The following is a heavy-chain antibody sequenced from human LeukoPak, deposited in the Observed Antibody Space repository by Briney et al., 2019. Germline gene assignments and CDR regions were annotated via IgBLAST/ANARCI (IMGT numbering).Heavy chain of an antibody. D-gene: IGHD6-13*01. CDR1: GYTFSSYA. Sequence: ASVKVSCKASGYTFSSYAINWVRQAPGQGLEWMGWISTNTGNPTYAQAFTGRFVFSLDTSVSTAYLQISSLKADDTAVYYCATSQKYSSNWSTVFSDYWGQGTLVTVSS. V-gene: IGHV7-4-1*02. CDR2: ISTNTGNP. CDR3: ATSQKYSSNWSTVFSDY. J-gene: IGHJ4*02.